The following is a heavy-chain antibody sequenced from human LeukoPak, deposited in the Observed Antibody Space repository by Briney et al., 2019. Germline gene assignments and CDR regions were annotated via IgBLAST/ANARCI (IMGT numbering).Heavy chain of an antibody. D-gene: IGHD4-17*01. CDR2: IDTDGSFT. V-gene: IGHV3-74*01. Sequence: GGSLRLSCAASGFTFSSYWMHWVRQAPGKGLVWVSRIDTDGSFTSYADSVRGRFTISRDNAKNTLYLQMSSLRAEDTAVYYCARGGYGDYFYWGQGTLVTVSS. CDR3: ARGGYGDYFY. CDR1: GFTFSSYW. J-gene: IGHJ4*02.